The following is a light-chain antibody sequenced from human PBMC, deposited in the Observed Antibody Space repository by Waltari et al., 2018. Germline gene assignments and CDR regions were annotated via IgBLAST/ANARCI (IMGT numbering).Light chain of an antibody. J-gene: IGLJ2*01. Sequence: SYEATQPPSVSLTSGQTATITCSGDESAEKTACWYQKRPGQSPVLLLYQGNKRPSGTPDRFSGSNSGNTVTLTITGALAVDEADYYCQAWVSNTAVVFGGGTKLTVL. CDR1: ESAEKT. CDR3: QAWVSNTAVV. CDR2: QGN. V-gene: IGLV3-1*01.